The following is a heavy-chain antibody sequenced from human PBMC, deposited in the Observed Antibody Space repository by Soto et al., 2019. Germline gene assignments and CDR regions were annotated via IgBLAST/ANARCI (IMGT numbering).Heavy chain of an antibody. V-gene: IGHV4-30-4*01. D-gene: IGHD7-27*01. CDR3: ARGPSGDKVDY. CDR1: GGSINTVNYY. Sequence: QVQLQESGPGLVKPSQTLSLTCTVSGGSINTVNYYWSWIRQSPDKGLEWIGHIYNGGTTYNNPSRATRXAXSXXTSHHQCSLKMGSVSAADTAVYYCARGPSGDKVDYWGQGTLVTVSS. J-gene: IGHJ4*02. CDR2: IYNGGTT.